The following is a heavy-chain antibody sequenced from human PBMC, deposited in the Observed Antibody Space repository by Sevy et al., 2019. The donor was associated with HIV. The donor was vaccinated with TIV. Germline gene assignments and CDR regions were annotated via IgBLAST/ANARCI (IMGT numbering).Heavy chain of an antibody. CDR2: IRSKAYGGTT. J-gene: IGHJ4*02. CDR3: TRVPGLYYFEY. Sequence: GGSLRLSCTASGFTFGDYGMSWFRQAPGKGLEWVGFIRSKAYGGTTDNAASVKGRFTISRDDSKSIVYLQMNSLKTEDTAVYYCTRVPGLYYFEYWGQGTLVTVSS. V-gene: IGHV3-49*03. CDR1: GFTFGDYG.